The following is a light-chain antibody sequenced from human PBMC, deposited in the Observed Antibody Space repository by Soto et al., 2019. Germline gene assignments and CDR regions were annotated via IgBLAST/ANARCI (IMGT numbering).Light chain of an antibody. CDR3: QQYSNLIT. CDR2: DAS. CDR1: QDVSNY. J-gene: IGKJ5*01. V-gene: IGKV1-33*01. Sequence: DIQMTQSPSSLSASVGDRVTITCQASQDVSNYLNWYQQKLGKAPKLLIYDASNLETGVPSRFSGSGSGTYFSFCISSLQREDFATYYCQQYSNLITSGQGTRLEIK.